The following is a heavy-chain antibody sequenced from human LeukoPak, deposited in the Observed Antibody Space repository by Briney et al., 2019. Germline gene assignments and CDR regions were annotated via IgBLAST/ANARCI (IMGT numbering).Heavy chain of an antibody. CDR2: LIPIFGTA. CDR1: GGTFSSYA. V-gene: IGHV1-69*13. CDR3: AKGYGDYYYYYGMDV. Sequence: ASVKVSCKASGGTFSSYAISWVRQAPGQGLEWMGGLIPIFGTANYAQKFQGRVTITADESTSTAYMELSSLRSEDTAVYYCAKGYGDYYYYYGMDVWGQGTTVTVSS. J-gene: IGHJ6*02. D-gene: IGHD4-17*01.